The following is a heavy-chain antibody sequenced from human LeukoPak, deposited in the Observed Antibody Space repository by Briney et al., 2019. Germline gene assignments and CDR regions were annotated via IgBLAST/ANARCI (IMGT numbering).Heavy chain of an antibody. CDR1: GYSFTTYW. Sequence: GESLKISCKGSGYSFTTYWIAWVRQMPGKGLEWMGIIYPGDSETRYSPSFQGQVTISADKSISAAYLQWSSLKASDTAMYYCALRRDSVYYWGQGTLVTVSS. V-gene: IGHV5-51*01. CDR3: ALRRDSVYY. CDR2: IYPGDSET. D-gene: IGHD4-17*01. J-gene: IGHJ4*02.